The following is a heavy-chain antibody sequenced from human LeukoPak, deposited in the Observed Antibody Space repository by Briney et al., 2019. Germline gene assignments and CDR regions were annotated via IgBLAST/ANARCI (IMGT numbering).Heavy chain of an antibody. Sequence: GGSLRLSCAASGFTFSSYAMSWVRQAPGKGLEWVSGIYTGGDTYYAVSVKDRFTISRDNSKNTLYLQMNSLRAEDTAVYYCASPSLYSSSWLHFDYWGQGTLVTVSS. J-gene: IGHJ4*02. CDR3: ASPSLYSSSWLHFDY. CDR2: IYTGGDT. CDR1: GFTFSSYA. D-gene: IGHD6-13*01. V-gene: IGHV3-66*01.